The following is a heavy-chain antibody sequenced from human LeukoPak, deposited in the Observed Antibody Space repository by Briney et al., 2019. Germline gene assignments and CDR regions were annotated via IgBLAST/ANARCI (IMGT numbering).Heavy chain of an antibody. D-gene: IGHD2-2*01. CDR1: GYTLTSYY. J-gene: IGHJ5*02. CDR2: INPSGGST. Sequence: ASVKVSCKASGYTLTSYYMHRVRQAPGQGLEWMGIINPSGGSTSYAQKFQGRATMTRDTSTSTVYMELSSLRSEDTAVYYCARDLGACSSTSCYYNWFDPWGQGTLVTVSS. CDR3: ARDLGACSSTSCYYNWFDP. V-gene: IGHV1-46*01.